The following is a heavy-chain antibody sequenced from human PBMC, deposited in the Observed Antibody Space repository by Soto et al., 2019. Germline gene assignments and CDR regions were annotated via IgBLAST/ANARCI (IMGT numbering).Heavy chain of an antibody. Sequence: ASGKVSCNASGYTFTSSDINWVRQATGQGLEWMGWMNPNSGNTGYSEKFQGRVTITRDTSASTVHLELSSLRSEDTAVYYCANGLWSGRTVEYCCEYWGRGTRVTVAS. CDR3: ANGLWSGRTVEYCCEY. CDR2: MNPNSGNT. D-gene: IGHD2-8*01. J-gene: IGHJ4*02. V-gene: IGHV1-8*01. CDR1: GYTFTSSD.